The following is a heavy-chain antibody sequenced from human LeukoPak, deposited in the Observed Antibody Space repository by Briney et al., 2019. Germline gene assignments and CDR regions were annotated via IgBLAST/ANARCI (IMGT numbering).Heavy chain of an antibody. Sequence: SVKVSCKASGGTFSSYAISWVRQAPGQGLEWMGRIIPIFGTADYAQKFQGRVTITTDESTSTAYMELSSLRSEDTAVYYCARGLGDDILTGYYNLDYWGQGTLVTVSS. CDR3: ARGLGDDILTGYYNLDY. CDR1: GGTFSSYA. D-gene: IGHD3-9*01. J-gene: IGHJ4*02. V-gene: IGHV1-69*05. CDR2: IIPIFGTA.